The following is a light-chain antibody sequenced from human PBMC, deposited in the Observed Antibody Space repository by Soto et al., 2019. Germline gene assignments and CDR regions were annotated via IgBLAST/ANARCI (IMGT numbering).Light chain of an antibody. CDR2: EVS. CDR1: SSDVGGYNF. Sequence: QSVLTQPPSASGSPGQSGTISCTGTSSDVGGYNFVSWYQQHPGKAPKLIIYEVSKRPSGVPDRFSGSKSGNTASLTVSGLQAEDEADYYCSSYAGSSTCVFGTGTKLTVL. J-gene: IGLJ1*01. CDR3: SSYAGSSTCV. V-gene: IGLV2-8*01.